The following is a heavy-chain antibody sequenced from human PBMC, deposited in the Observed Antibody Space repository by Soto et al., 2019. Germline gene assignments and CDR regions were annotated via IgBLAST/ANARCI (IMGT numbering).Heavy chain of an antibody. D-gene: IGHD6-13*01. CDR2: TYYRSKWYN. CDR3: ASGAAAGASNDAFDI. J-gene: IGHJ3*02. V-gene: IGHV6-1*01. CDR1: GDSVSSNSAA. Sequence: PSRTLSLTCALSGDSVSSNSAAWNWIRQSPSRGLEWLGRTYYRSKWYNDYAVSVKSRITINPDTSKNQFSLQLNSVTPEDTAVYYCASGAAAGASNDAFDIWGQGTMVTVSS.